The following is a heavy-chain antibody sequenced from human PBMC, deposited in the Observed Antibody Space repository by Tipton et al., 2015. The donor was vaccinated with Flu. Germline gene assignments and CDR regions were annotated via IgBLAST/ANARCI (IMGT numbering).Heavy chain of an antibody. Sequence: SLRLSCAASGFTFSSYWMHWVRRVPGKGLVWVSRISSDGSSTRYADSVKGRFTISRDNAKKSLYLQMNSLRAEDTAVYYCAAFCGGDCFILNYWGQGTLVTVSS. D-gene: IGHD2-21*01. CDR1: GFTFSSYW. CDR2: ISSDGSST. V-gene: IGHV3-74*01. CDR3: AAFCGGDCFILNY. J-gene: IGHJ4*02.